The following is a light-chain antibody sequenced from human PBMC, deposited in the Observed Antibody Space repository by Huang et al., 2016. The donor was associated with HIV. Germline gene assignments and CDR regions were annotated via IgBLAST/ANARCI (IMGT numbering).Light chain of an antibody. CDR3: QQYNT. Sequence: EIVMTQSPATLSVSPGERAALSCRASQNVSSNLAWYQQKPGQAPRLLIYGASTRATGIPARFSGSGSGTEFTLTIAPLQAEDFAVYYCQQYNTFGGGTKVEIK. CDR1: QNVSSN. CDR2: GAS. V-gene: IGKV3-15*01. J-gene: IGKJ4*01.